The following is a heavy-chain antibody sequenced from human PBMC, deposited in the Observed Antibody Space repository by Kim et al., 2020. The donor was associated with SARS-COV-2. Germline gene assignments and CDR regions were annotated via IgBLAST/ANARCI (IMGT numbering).Heavy chain of an antibody. CDR2: IYYSGST. CDR3: ARVIPMVRGVTYLNWFDP. D-gene: IGHD3-10*01. V-gene: IGHV4-31*03. Sequence: SETLSLTCTVSGGSISSGGYYWSWIRQHPGKGLEWIGYIYYSGSTYYNPSLKSRVTISVDTSKNQFSLKLSSVTAADTAVYYCARVIPMVRGVTYLNWFDPWGQGTLVTVSS. CDR1: GGSISSGGYY. J-gene: IGHJ5*02.